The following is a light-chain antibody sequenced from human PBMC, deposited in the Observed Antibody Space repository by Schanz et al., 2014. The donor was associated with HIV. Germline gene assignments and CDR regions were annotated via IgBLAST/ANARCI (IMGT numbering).Light chain of an antibody. CDR3: AAWDDSLGGPV. J-gene: IGLJ3*02. CDR1: RSNIGRNT. CDR2: TDD. Sequence: QSVLTQPPAASATPGQRVTISCSGSRSNIGRNTVNWYQQLPGTAPRLLIFTDDQRPSGVPHRFSGSKSGTSASLAISGLQSEDEADYYCAAWDDSLGGPVFGGGTKLTVL. V-gene: IGLV1-44*01.